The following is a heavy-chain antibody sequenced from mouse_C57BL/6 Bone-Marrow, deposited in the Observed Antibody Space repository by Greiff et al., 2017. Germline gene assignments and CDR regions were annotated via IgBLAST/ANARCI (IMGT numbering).Heavy chain of an antibody. V-gene: IGHV10-3*01. CDR1: GFTFNTYA. J-gene: IGHJ1*03. Sequence: EVQLVESGGGLVQPKGSLKLSCAASGFTFNTYAMHWVRQAPGKGLEWVARIRSKRSNYATYYADSVKDRFTISRDDSQSMLYLQMNNLKTEDTAMYYYVSDDSHWYFDVWGTGTTVTVSS. D-gene: IGHD2-4*01. CDR2: IRSKRSNYAT. CDR3: VSDDSHWYFDV.